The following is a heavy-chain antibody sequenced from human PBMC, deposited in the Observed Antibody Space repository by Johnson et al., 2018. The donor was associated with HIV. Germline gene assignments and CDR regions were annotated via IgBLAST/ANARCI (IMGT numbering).Heavy chain of an antibody. CDR1: GLSFSNFG. CDR3: ARDASWDDAFDI. Sequence: QVQLVESGGGVVQPGKSLTLSCVGSGLSFSNFGIHWVRQAPGKGPEWVAVISYDGSEKYYVASVKGRFTISRDNSKNTLYLQMNILRAEDTAVYYCARDASWDDAFDIWGQGTMVTVSS. CDR2: ISYDGSEK. V-gene: IGHV3-30*03. D-gene: IGHD2-2*01. J-gene: IGHJ3*02.